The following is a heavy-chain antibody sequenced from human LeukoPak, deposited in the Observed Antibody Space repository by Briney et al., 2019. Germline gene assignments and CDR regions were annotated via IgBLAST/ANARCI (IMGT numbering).Heavy chain of an antibody. D-gene: IGHD3-16*02. V-gene: IGHV3-23*01. CDR1: SFTFSSYA. Sequence: GSLRLSCAASSFTFSSYAMSWVRQAPGKGLAWVSSIGGGGGITYYADAVKGRFTISRDNSKNTVSLQMNSLRAEDTAVYYCAWDYVWGSFRHWGQGSLVTVSS. J-gene: IGHJ4*02. CDR3: AWDYVWGSFRH. CDR2: IGGGGGIT.